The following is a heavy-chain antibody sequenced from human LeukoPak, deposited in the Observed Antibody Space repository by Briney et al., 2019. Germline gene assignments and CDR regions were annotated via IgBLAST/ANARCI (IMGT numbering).Heavy chain of an antibody. Sequence: GGSLRLSCAASGFTFKSYGIQWVRQATGKGLEGVAYIWYDGSKKYYADSVKGRFTICRDNAKNTVYVKKKSQRGGDTGVYYSARARTTRGFDYWGQGTLVTVSS. CDR2: IWYDGSKK. CDR1: GFTFKSYG. V-gene: IGHV3-30*02. J-gene: IGHJ4*02. CDR3: ARARTTRGFDY. D-gene: IGHD4-17*01.